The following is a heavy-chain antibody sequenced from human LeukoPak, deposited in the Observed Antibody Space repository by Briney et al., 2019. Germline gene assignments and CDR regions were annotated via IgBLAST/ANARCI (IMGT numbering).Heavy chain of an antibody. Sequence: GGSLRLSCAASGFTFSTFAMIWVRQPPGKGLEWVSSIFPSGGEIHYADPVRGRFTISRDNSKSTLLLQINSLRAEDTAIYYCATYRQVLLPFESWGQGTLVTVSS. CDR1: GFTFSTFA. CDR3: ATYRQVLLPFES. J-gene: IGHJ4*02. D-gene: IGHD2-8*02. CDR2: IFPSGGEI. V-gene: IGHV3-23*01.